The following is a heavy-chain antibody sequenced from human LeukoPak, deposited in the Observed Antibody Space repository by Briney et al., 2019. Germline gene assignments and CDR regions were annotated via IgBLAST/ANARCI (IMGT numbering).Heavy chain of an antibody. CDR1: GGSFSGYY. CDR2: INHSGST. V-gene: IGHV4-34*01. Sequence: SETLSLTCAVYGGSFSGYYWSWIRQPPGKGLEWIGEINHSGSTNYNPSLKGRVTISVDTSKNQFSLKLSSVTAADTAVYYCARGYDSSGYYLDYFDYWGQGTLVTVSS. CDR3: ARGYDSSGYYLDYFDY. J-gene: IGHJ4*02. D-gene: IGHD3-22*01.